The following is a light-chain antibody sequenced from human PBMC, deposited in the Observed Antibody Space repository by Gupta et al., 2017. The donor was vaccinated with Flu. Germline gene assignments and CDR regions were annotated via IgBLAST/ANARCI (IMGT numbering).Light chain of an antibody. CDR2: GAS. Sequence: LGLTLLIYGASNRATGIPDRFSGSGSGTXFTLTIXRLEPEDSAVYYCQHFNSSPYSFGXGTKLEIK. J-gene: IGKJ2*03. CDR3: QHFNSSPYS. V-gene: IGKV3D-20*01.